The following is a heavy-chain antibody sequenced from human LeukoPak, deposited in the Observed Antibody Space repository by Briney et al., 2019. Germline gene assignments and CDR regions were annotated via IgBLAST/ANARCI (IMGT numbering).Heavy chain of an antibody. D-gene: IGHD6-13*01. CDR1: GFTFTTYA. CDR2: ISYDGSNK. Sequence: GGSLRLSCAASGFTFTTYAMHWVRQAPGKGLEWVAVISYDGSNKYYADSVKGRFTISRDNSKNTLYLQMNSLRAEDTAVYYCARAKGPYSSSWYPPYYWGQGILVTVSS. CDR3: ARAKGPYSSSWYPPYY. V-gene: IGHV3-30-3*01. J-gene: IGHJ4*02.